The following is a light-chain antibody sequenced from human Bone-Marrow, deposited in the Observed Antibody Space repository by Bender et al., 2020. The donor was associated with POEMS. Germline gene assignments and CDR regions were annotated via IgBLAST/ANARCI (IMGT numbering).Light chain of an antibody. CDR2: SDN. CDR3: SSYINTNIFVL. CDR1: NSNIGTNA. J-gene: IGLJ2*01. V-gene: IGLV1-44*01. Sequence: QSVLTQPPSASGTPGQRVTISCSGSNSNIGTNAVNWYQQFPGTAPKLLIYSDNQRPSGGPDRFYAFKSGTSASLASSGLQSEDEADYFCSSYINTNIFVLFGGGTKVTVL.